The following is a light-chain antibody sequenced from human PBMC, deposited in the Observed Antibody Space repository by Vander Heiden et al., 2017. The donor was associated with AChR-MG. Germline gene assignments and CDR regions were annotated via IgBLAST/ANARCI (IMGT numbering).Light chain of an antibody. CDR1: QSVSSY. CDR2: DAS. J-gene: IGKJ5*01. V-gene: IGKV3-11*01. CDR3: QQPSNWPPIT. Sequence: EIVLTQSPATLSLSPGERATLSCRASQSVSSYLAWYQQKPGQAPRVLIYDASNRATGIPARFSGSGSGTDFTLTISSLEPEDFAVYYCQQPSNWPPITFGQGTRLEIK.